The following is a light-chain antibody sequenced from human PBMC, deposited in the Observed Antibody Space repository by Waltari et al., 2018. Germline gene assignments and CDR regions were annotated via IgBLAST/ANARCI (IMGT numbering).Light chain of an antibody. CDR2: DVT. Sequence: QSALTQPASGSGSPGQGITIPCSGTSDDVGGHNAVPWFHQYPGKAPKLIIYDVTKRPSGISNRFSASKSGNAASLTISGLQAEDEADYYCSSYRRGGTYVFGTGTKVTVL. CDR3: SSYRRGGTYV. CDR1: SDDVGGHNA. V-gene: IGLV2-14*03. J-gene: IGLJ1*01.